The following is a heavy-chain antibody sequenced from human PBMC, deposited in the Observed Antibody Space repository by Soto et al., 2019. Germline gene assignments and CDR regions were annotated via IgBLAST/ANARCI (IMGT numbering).Heavy chain of an antibody. J-gene: IGHJ4*02. CDR1: GYTFTSYG. CDR3: PRDSYCSGGSCYRGYCDS. V-gene: IGHV1-18*01. D-gene: IGHD2-15*01. CDR2: ISAYNGNT. Sequence: QVQLVQSGAEVKKPGASVKVSCKASGYTFTSYGISWVRQAPGQGLEWMGWISAYNGNTKYAQKLQGRVTMTTDTSTGTAYIEPRSMRTDDTAEYYWPRDSYCSGGSCYRGYCDSWGQGTLVTVSS.